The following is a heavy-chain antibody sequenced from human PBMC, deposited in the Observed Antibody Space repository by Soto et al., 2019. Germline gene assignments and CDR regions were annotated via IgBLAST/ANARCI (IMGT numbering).Heavy chain of an antibody. CDR3: AREVHYDFWSGYYKVHYGMDV. CDR2: INSDGSST. CDR1: GFTFSSYW. D-gene: IGHD3-3*01. J-gene: IGHJ6*02. Sequence: EVQLVESGGGLVQPGGFLRLSCAASGFTFSSYWMHWVRQAPGKGLVWVSRINSDGSSTSYADSVKGRFTISRDNAKNTLYLQMNSLRAEDTAVYYCAREVHYDFWSGYYKVHYGMDVWGQGTTVTVSS. V-gene: IGHV3-74*01.